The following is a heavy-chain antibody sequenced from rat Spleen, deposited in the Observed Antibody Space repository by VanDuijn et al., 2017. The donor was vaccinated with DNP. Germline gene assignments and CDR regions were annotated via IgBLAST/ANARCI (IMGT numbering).Heavy chain of an antibody. D-gene: IGHD1-7*01. CDR3: TRDMTY. V-gene: IGHV5-20*01. J-gene: IGHJ2*01. CDR2: ISPSGSRP. CDR1: GFTFSDYY. Sequence: EVQLVESGGGLVQPGRSLRLSCAASGFTFSDYYMAWVRQAPKKGLEWVAAISPSGSRPYSPDSVKGRFTISRDTAKSSLYLQMNSLQTEDTAIYFCTRDMTYWGQGVMVTVSS.